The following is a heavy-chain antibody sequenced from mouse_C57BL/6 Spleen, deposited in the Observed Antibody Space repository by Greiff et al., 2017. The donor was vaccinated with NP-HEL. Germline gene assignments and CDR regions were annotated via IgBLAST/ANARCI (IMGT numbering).Heavy chain of an antibody. D-gene: IGHD1-1*01. Sequence: VQLQESGPELVKPGASVKISCKASGYAFSSSWMNWVKQRPGKGLEWIGRIYPGDGDNNYNGKFKGKATLTADKSSSTAYMQLSSLTSEDSAVYFCASPSGSSPWFAYWGQGTLVTVSA. CDR1: GYAFSSSW. J-gene: IGHJ3*01. V-gene: IGHV1-82*01. CDR3: ASPSGSSPWFAY. CDR2: IYPGDGDN.